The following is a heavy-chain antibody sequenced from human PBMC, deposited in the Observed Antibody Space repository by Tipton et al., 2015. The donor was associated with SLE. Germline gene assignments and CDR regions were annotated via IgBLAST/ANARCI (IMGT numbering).Heavy chain of an antibody. CDR3: AKVFGDRLTIDY. V-gene: IGHV3-33*06. J-gene: IGHJ4*02. CDR2: IWYDGSNA. Sequence: RSLRLSCAASGFTFRRYGMHWVRQAPGKGLEWVAVIWYDGSNAHYTDSVKGRVTISRDNSNNTLYLQMNSLRAEDTAVYYCAKVFGDRLTIDYWGQGTLVTVSA. D-gene: IGHD4-17*01. CDR1: GFTFRRYG.